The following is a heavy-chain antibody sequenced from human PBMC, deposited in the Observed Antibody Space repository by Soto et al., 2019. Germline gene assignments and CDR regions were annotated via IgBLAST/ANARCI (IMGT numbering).Heavy chain of an antibody. CDR1: GGTFSSYA. CDR3: ARGRYYYDSSGYSRSSTPPYYDYYGMDV. V-gene: IGHV1-69*12. Sequence: QVQLVQSGAEVKKPGSSVKVSCKASGGTFSSYAISWVRQAPGQGLEWMGGIIPIFGTANYAQKFQGRVTITADDSTSTAYMELSSLRSEDTAVYYCARGRYYYDSSGYSRSSTPPYYDYYGMDVWGQGTTVTVSS. D-gene: IGHD3-22*01. J-gene: IGHJ6*02. CDR2: IIPIFGTA.